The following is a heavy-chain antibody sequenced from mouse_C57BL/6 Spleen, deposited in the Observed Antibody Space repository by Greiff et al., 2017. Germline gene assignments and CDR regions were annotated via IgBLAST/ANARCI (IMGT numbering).Heavy chain of an antibody. CDR1: GFTFTDYY. Sequence: EVKLVESGGGLVQPGGSLSLSCAASGFTFTDYYMSWVRQPPGKALEWLGFIRNKANGYTTEYSASVKGRFTISRDNSQSILYLQMNALRAEDSATYYCARHYYYGSRNYFDYWGQGTTLTVAS. J-gene: IGHJ2*01. CDR2: IRNKANGYTT. CDR3: ARHYYYGSRNYFDY. D-gene: IGHD1-1*01. V-gene: IGHV7-3*01.